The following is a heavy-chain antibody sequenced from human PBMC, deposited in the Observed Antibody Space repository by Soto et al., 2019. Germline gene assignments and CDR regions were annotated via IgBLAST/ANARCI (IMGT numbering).Heavy chain of an antibody. J-gene: IGHJ6*03. CDR3: ATETAAAGTENYYYRDV. D-gene: IGHD6-13*01. Sequence: VASVKVSCKASGYTFTGYYMHWVRQAPGQGLEWMGWINPNSGGTNYAQKFQGWVTMTRDTSISTAYMELSRLRSDDTAVYYCATETAAAGTENYYYRDVWGKGTTVTVSS. CDR1: GYTFTGYY. V-gene: IGHV1-2*04. CDR2: INPNSGGT.